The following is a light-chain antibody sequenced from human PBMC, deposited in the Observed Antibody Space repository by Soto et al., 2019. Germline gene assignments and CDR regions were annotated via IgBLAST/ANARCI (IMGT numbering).Light chain of an antibody. V-gene: IGKV3-11*01. CDR1: QSVSRY. CDR2: DAS. Sequence: EIVLTQSPATLSLSPGERATLSYRASQSVSRYLAWYQQKPGQAPRLLIYDASNRATGIPARFSGSGSGTDFTLTISSLEPEDFAVYYCQQRSNWPRTFGQGTKLEIK. J-gene: IGKJ2*01. CDR3: QQRSNWPRT.